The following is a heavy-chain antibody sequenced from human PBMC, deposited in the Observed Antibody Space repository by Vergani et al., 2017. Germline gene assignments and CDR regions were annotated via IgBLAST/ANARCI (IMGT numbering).Heavy chain of an antibody. D-gene: IGHD3-16*01. CDR2: IYYSGST. CDR1: GGSISSYY. J-gene: IGHJ5*02. V-gene: IGHV4-59*01. CDR3: ARGRRVWGAPSQFDP. Sequence: QVQLQESGPGLVKPSETLSLTCTVSGGSISSYYWSWIRQPPGKGLEWIGYIYYSGSTNYNPSLKSRVTISVDTSKNQFSLKLSSVTAADTAVYYCARGRRVWGAPSQFDPWGQGTLVTVSS.